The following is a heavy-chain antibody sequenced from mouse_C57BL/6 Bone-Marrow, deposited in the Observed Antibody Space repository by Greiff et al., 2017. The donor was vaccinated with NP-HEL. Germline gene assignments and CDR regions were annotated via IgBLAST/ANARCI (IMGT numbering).Heavy chain of an antibody. V-gene: IGHV1-64*01. CDR3: AKITTVVADWYLDV. Sequence: QVQLQQPGAELVKPGASVKLSCKASGYTFTSYWMHWVKQRPGQGLEWIGMIHPNSGSTNYNEKFKSKATLTVDKSSSTAYMQLSSLTSEDSAVYVCAKITTVVADWYLDVWGKGTTVTVSS. J-gene: IGHJ1*03. CDR1: GYTFTSYW. D-gene: IGHD1-1*01. CDR2: IHPNSGST.